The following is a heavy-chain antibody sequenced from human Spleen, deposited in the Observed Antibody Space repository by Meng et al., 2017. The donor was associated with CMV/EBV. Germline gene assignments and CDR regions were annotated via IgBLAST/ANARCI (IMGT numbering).Heavy chain of an antibody. J-gene: IGHJ4*02. CDR3: ARDVEMATISD. CDR1: GAAISSTDYY. Sequence: HLELQEAGPGLVKPSETLPLPCSAVGAAISSTDYYWAWIRQPPGKGLEWIGTIYYSGTTYYNPSLKSRVTVSLDTSKNQFSLKLSSVTAADTAVYYCARDVEMATISDWGQGTLVTVSS. V-gene: IGHV4-39*07. CDR2: IYYSGTT. D-gene: IGHD5-24*01.